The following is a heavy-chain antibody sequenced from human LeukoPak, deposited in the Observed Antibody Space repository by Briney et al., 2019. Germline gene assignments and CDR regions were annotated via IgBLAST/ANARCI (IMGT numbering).Heavy chain of an antibody. Sequence: GGSLSLSCAASGFTFSRYEMNWVRQAPGKGVGWVLYISSSGSTIYYEDSVKGRFTISRDNAKNSLYLQMNSLRAEDTAVYYCARDGTTMVRGVIILFDYWGQGTLVTVSS. CDR3: ARDGTTMVRGVIILFDY. D-gene: IGHD3-10*01. CDR2: ISSSGSTI. J-gene: IGHJ4*02. CDR1: GFTFSRYE. V-gene: IGHV3-48*03.